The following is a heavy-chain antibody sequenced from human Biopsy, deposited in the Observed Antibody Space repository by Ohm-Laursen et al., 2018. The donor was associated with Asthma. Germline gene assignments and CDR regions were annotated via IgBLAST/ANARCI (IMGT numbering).Heavy chain of an antibody. J-gene: IGHJ4*02. CDR3: ARSYCGDDCFSPFDY. V-gene: IGHV1-69*13. Sequence: SVKVSCKASGGTFRTYAFNWVRQAPGQGLEWMGGIIPMYGVPKVAQKFQGRVTITADESTSTVYMELSSLRSEDTAMYYCARSYCGDDCFSPFDYWGQGTLVTVSS. CDR1: GGTFRTYA. CDR2: IIPMYGVP. D-gene: IGHD2-21*01.